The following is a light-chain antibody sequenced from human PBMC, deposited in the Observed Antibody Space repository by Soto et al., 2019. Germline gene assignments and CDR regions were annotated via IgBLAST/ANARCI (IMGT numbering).Light chain of an antibody. Sequence: QSVLTQPRSVSGSPGQSVTISCTGTSSDVGVYNYVSWYQQHPGKAPKLMIYDVTKRPSGVPDRFSGSKSANTASLTISGLQAEDEADYYCCSYAGSYTFVFGIGTKVTV. CDR3: CSYAGSYTFV. J-gene: IGLJ1*01. CDR2: DVT. V-gene: IGLV2-11*01. CDR1: SSDVGVYNY.